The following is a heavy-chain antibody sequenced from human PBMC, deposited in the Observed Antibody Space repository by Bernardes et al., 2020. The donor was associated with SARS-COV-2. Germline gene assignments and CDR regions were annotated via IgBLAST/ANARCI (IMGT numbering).Heavy chain of an antibody. J-gene: IGHJ4*02. V-gene: IGHV3-23*01. CDR1: GFTFRSYA. D-gene: IGHD6-6*01. CDR2: ISGSGGYT. CDR3: AKDWQLVPPAIDY. Sequence: GGSLSLSCAASGFTFRSYAMSWVRQAPGKGLEWVSLISGSGGYTYYADSVKGRFTISRDNSKNTLYLQMTSLGADDTAVYYCAKDWQLVPPAIDYWGQGTLVTVSS.